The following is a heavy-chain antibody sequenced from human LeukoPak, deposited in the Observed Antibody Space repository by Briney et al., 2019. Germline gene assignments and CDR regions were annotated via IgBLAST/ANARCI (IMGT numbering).Heavy chain of an antibody. CDR2: INHSGST. CDR1: GGSFSGYY. Sequence: SETLSLTCAVYGGSFSGYYWIWIRQPPGKGLEWIGEINHSGSTNYNPSLKSRVTISVDTSKNQFSLKLSSVTAADTAVYYCASGSVVLEIWGQGTMVTVSS. D-gene: IGHD2-15*01. J-gene: IGHJ3*02. CDR3: ASGSVVLEI. V-gene: IGHV4-34*01.